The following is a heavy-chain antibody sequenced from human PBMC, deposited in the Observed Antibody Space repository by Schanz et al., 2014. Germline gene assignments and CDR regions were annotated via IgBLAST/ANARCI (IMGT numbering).Heavy chain of an antibody. V-gene: IGHV4-34*01. Sequence: QVQLQQWGAGLLKPSETLSLTCAVYGGSFSGYYWSWIRQPPGKGLEWIAEINHGGSTNYNPSRKSRVTISVDTSKNQFSRKLRSVTAADTAVYYCARAARRTRVVPRYFDYWGQGTLVTVSS. CDR1: GGSFSGYY. CDR2: INHGGST. CDR3: ARAARRTRVVPRYFDY. J-gene: IGHJ4*02. D-gene: IGHD2-2*01.